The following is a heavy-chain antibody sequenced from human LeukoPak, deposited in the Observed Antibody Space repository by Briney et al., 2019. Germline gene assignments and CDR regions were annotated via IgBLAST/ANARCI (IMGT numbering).Heavy chain of an antibody. D-gene: IGHD6-6*01. J-gene: IGHJ4*02. CDR1: GFTFNSYW. CDR2: INNDGSST. CDR3: MRGFSSSSGSY. V-gene: IGHV3-74*01. Sequence: GGSLRLSCAASGFTFNSYWMHWVRQAPGKGLVWVSRINNDGSSTSYADSVKGRFSISRDNAKNSLYLQMNSLRAEDTAMYYCMRGFSSSSGSYWGQGTLVTVSS.